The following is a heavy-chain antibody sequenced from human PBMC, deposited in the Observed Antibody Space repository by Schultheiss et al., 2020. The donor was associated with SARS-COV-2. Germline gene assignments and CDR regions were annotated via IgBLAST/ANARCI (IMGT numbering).Heavy chain of an antibody. J-gene: IGHJ5*02. Sequence: GGSLRLSCSVSGFFLRPFAMTWVRQAPGKGLEWVSYISSSGSTIYYADSVKGRFTISRDNAKNSLYLQMNSLRAEDTAVYYCARETTYTYNLFDPWGQGTLVTVSS. V-gene: IGHV3-48*04. CDR1: GFFLRPFA. CDR3: ARETTYTYNLFDP. CDR2: ISSSGSTI. D-gene: IGHD3-16*01.